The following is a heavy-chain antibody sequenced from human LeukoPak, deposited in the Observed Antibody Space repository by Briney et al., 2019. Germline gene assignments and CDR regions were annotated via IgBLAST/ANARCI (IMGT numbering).Heavy chain of an antibody. CDR1: GGSISSSNW. CDR3: ARRVVVVAATDFNNWFDP. J-gene: IGHJ5*02. V-gene: IGHV4-4*02. CDR2: IYHSGST. D-gene: IGHD2-15*01. Sequence: SGTLSLTCAVSGGSISSSNWWSWVRQPPGTGLEWIREIYHSGSTNYNPSLKSRVTISVDKSKNQFSLKLSSVTAADTAVYYCARRVVVVAATDFNNWFDPWGQGTLVTVSS.